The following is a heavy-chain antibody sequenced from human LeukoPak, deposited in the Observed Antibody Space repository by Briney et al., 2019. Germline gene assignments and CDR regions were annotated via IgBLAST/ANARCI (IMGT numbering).Heavy chain of an antibody. Sequence: GGSLRLSCAASGFTFSSYGMHWVRQAPGKGLEWVAFIRYDGSNKYYADSVKGRFTISRVNSKNTLYLQMNSLRAEDTAVYYCAKDRRGDYYYYMDVWGKGTTVTVSS. CDR3: AKDRRGDYYYYMDV. CDR2: IRYDGSNK. D-gene: IGHD5-24*01. V-gene: IGHV3-30*02. J-gene: IGHJ6*03. CDR1: GFTFSSYG.